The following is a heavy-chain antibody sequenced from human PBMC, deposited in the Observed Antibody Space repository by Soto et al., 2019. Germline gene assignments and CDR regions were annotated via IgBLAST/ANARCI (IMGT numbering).Heavy chain of an antibody. D-gene: IGHD2-2*01. J-gene: IGHJ5*02. Sequence: QVQLQQSGPGLVKPSQTLSLTCAISGDSVSSNSAAWNWIRQSPSRGLEWLGRTYYRSKWYNDYAVSVKSRITINPDTSKNQFSLQLNSVTPEDTAVYYCAREDIVVVPAAIGNWFDPWGQGTLVTVSS. CDR1: GDSVSSNSAA. CDR3: AREDIVVVPAAIGNWFDP. CDR2: TYYRSKWYN. V-gene: IGHV6-1*01.